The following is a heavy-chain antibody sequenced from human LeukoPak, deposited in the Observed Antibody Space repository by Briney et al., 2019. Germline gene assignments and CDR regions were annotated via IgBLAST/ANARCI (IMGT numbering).Heavy chain of an antibody. CDR1: GFTFSSYS. Sequence: PGGSLRLSCAASGFTFSSYSMTWVRQAPGKGLEWVSYISSSSSTIYYADSVKGRFTISRDNAKNSLYLQMNSLRDEDTAVYYCARDRGTLDFWSGYYTGIRVAYFDYWGQGTLVTVSS. J-gene: IGHJ4*02. CDR2: ISSSSSTI. V-gene: IGHV3-48*02. D-gene: IGHD3-3*01. CDR3: ARDRGTLDFWSGYYTGIRVAYFDY.